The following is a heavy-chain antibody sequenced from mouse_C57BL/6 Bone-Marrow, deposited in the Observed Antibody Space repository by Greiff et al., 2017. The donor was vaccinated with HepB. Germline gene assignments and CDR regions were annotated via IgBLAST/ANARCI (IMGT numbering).Heavy chain of an antibody. CDR2: IHPNSGST. CDR1: GYTFTSYW. V-gene: IGHV1-64*01. D-gene: IGHD2-3*01. Sequence: VQGVESGAELVKPGASVKLSCKASGYTFTSYWMHWVKQRPGQGLEWIGMIHPNSGSTNYNEKFKSKATLTVDKSSSTAYMQLSSLTSEDSAVYYCARGGWLLRYFDVWGTGTTVTVSS. CDR3: ARGGWLLRYFDV. J-gene: IGHJ1*03.